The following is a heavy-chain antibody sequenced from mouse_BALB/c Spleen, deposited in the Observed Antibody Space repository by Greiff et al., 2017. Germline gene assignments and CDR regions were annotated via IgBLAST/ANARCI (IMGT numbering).Heavy chain of an antibody. J-gene: IGHJ4*01. CDR3: ARYYDYDYYAMDY. CDR2: ISNLAYSI. CDR1: GFTFSDYG. D-gene: IGHD2-4*01. Sequence: EVQRVESGGGLVQPGGSRKLSCAASGFTFSDYGMAWVRQAPGKGPEWVAFISNLAYSIYYADTVTGRFTISRENAKNTLYLEMSSLRSEDTAMYYCARYYDYDYYAMDYWGQGTSVTVSS. V-gene: IGHV5-15*02.